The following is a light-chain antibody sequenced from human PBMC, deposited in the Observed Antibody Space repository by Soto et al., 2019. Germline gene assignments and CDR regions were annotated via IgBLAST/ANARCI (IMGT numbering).Light chain of an antibody. CDR1: QSVNQK. V-gene: IGKV3-15*01. J-gene: IGKJ2*01. Sequence: EIVLTQSPAPLSVSPGERATLSCRASQSVNQKLGWYQQKPGQAPRLLIYVASYRATGIPARFSGSGSGTEYTLPISNLQAEDFAVYYCQQFNNWPHTFGQGTRLEIK. CDR2: VAS. CDR3: QQFNNWPHT.